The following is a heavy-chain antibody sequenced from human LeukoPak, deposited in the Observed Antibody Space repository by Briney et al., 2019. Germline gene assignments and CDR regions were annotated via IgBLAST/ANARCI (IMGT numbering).Heavy chain of an antibody. D-gene: IGHD3-9*01. J-gene: IGHJ4*02. CDR1: GYTFTGYY. Sequence: GASVKVSCKASGYTFTGYYMHWVRQAPGQGLEWMGWINPNSGGTNYAQKFQGRVTMTRDTSISTAYMELSRLRSDDTAVYYCASSGGVLRYFDWSTPQDCWGQGTLVTVSS. V-gene: IGHV1-2*02. CDR3: ASSGGVLRYFDWSTPQDC. CDR2: INPNSGGT.